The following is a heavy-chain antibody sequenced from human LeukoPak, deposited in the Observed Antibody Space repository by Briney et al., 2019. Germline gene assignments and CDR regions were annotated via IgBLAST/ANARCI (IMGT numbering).Heavy chain of an antibody. Sequence: ASVKISCKASGGTFSSYAISWVRQAPGQGLEWMGGIIPIFGTANYAQKFQGRVTITTDESTSTAYMELSSLRSEDTAVYYCARALFDRGYCSSTSCSFSAFDIWGQGTMVTVSS. CDR2: IIPIFGTA. D-gene: IGHD2-2*01. CDR3: ARALFDRGYCSSTSCSFSAFDI. CDR1: GGTFSSYA. J-gene: IGHJ3*02. V-gene: IGHV1-69*05.